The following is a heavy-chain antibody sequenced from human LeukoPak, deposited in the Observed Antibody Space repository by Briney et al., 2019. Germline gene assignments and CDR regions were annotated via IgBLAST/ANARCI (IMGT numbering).Heavy chain of an antibody. CDR3: ARVSMVVAGLLDY. Sequence: ASVRVSCKASGYSFSGFFIHWVRQAPGQGLEWMGRINPNNRDTIYTQKFQGRVTMTRDTSISTAYMELSRLRSDDTAVYYCARVSMVVAGLLDYWGQGTLLTVSS. CDR1: GYSFSGFF. J-gene: IGHJ4*02. D-gene: IGHD2-15*01. CDR2: INPNNRDT. V-gene: IGHV1-2*06.